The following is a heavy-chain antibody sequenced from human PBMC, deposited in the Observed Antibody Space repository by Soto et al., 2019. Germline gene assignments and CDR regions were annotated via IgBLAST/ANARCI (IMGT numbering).Heavy chain of an antibody. D-gene: IGHD2-8*01. V-gene: IGHV1-46*01. CDR2: INPSGGIT. J-gene: IGHJ6*02. Sequence: ASVKVSCKSSGYTLTSYYLHWVRQAPGQGPEWMGIINPSGGITNDAQKFQDRVTMTSDTSTSTVYMELSSLRSEDTAVYYCARGISTKRYYYYYGMDVWGQGTTVTVSS. CDR1: GYTLTSYY. CDR3: ARGISTKRYYYYYGMDV.